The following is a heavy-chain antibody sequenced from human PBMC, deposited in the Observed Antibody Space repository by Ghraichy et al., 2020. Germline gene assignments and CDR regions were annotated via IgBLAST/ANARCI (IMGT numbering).Heavy chain of an antibody. Sequence: SETLSLTCAVYGGSFSGYYWSWIRQPPGKGLEWIGEINHSGSTNYNPSLKSRVTISVDTSKNQFSLKLSSVTAADTAVYYCARARRLAGGAVAAWGTPIPYFDYWGQGTLVTVSS. D-gene: IGHD6-19*01. J-gene: IGHJ4*02. CDR2: INHSGST. V-gene: IGHV4-34*01. CDR1: GGSFSGYY. CDR3: ARARRLAGGAVAAWGTPIPYFDY.